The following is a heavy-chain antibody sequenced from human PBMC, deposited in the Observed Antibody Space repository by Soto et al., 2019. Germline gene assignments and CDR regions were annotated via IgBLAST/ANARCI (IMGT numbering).Heavy chain of an antibody. D-gene: IGHD3-22*01. CDR3: ARRSSGYFRLGYDY. CDR1: GGSFSGYY. J-gene: IGHJ4*02. Sequence: QVQLQQWGAGLLKPSETLSLTCAVYGGSFSGYYWSWIRQPPGKGLEWIGEINHSGSTNYNPSLKSRVTISVDTSKNQFSLKLSSVTAADTAVYYCARRSSGYFRLGYDYWGQGTLVTVSS. V-gene: IGHV4-34*01. CDR2: INHSGST.